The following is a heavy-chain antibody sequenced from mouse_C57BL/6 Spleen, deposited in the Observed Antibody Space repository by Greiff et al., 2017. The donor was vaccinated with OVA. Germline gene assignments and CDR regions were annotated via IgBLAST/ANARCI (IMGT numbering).Heavy chain of an antibody. CDR1: GYTFTSYW. D-gene: IGHD4-1*01. Sequence: VQGVESGAELAKPGASVKLSCKASGYTFTSYWMHWVKQRPGQGLEWIGYINPSSGYTKYNQKFKDKATLTADKSSSTAYMQLSSLTYEDSAVYYCAREWDDDYFDYWGQGTTLTVSS. J-gene: IGHJ2*01. V-gene: IGHV1-7*01. CDR2: INPSSGYT. CDR3: AREWDDDYFDY.